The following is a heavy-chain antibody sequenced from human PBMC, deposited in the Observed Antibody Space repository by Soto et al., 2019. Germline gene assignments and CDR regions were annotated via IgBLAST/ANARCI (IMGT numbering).Heavy chain of an antibody. CDR2: MNPNSSNT. D-gene: IGHD2-15*01. V-gene: IGHV1-8*01. CDR1: GYTFTSYD. CDR3: SRRSQRGGIGIDY. Sequence: ASVKVSCKASGYTFTSYDINWVRQATGQGLEWMGWMNPNSSNTGYAQKFQGRVTMTRNTSISTAYMELSSLRSEDTAVYYCSRRSQRGGIGIDYWGQGTLVTVSS. J-gene: IGHJ4*02.